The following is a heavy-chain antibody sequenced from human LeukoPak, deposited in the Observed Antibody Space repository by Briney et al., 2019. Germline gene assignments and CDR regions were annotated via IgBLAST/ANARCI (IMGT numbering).Heavy chain of an antibody. CDR3: ARHALISGNWFDP. CDR2: IYYSGST. CDR1: GGSISSSSYY. Sequence: SETLSLTXTVSGGSISSSSYYWGWIGQPPGKGLQWIGSIYYSGSTYYNPSLKSRVTISVDTSKNQFSLKLRSVTAADTAVYYCARHALISGNWFDPWGQGTLVTVSS. D-gene: IGHD2/OR15-2a*01. V-gene: IGHV4-39*01. J-gene: IGHJ5*02.